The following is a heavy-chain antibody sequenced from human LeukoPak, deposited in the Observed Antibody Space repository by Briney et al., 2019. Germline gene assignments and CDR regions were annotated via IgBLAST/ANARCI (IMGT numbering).Heavy chain of an antibody. V-gene: IGHV4-39*01. CDR1: GDSISSSSYY. Sequence: SETLSLTCTVSGDSISSSSYYWGWIRQPPEKGLEWIGSIYYSGATYYNPSLKTRVTISVDTSKNQFSLKLSSVTAADTAVYYCARAFDSSEDYYDYWGQGTLVTVSS. CDR3: ARAFDSSEDYYDY. CDR2: IYYSGAT. D-gene: IGHD3-22*01. J-gene: IGHJ4*02.